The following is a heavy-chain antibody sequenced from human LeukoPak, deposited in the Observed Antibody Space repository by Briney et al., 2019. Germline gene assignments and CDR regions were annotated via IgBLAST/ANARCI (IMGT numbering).Heavy chain of an antibody. D-gene: IGHD4-23*01. CDR2: IFYSGST. CDR1: GDSISSSSYY. CDR3: ARRGWELYFDY. V-gene: IGHV4-61*05. J-gene: IGHJ4*02. Sequence: PSETLSLTCTVSGDSISSSSYYWNWIRQPPGKGLEWIGYIFYSGSTTYNPSLKSRVTISVDTSKNQFSLKLTSVTAADTAVYYCARRGWELYFDYWGQGALVTVSS.